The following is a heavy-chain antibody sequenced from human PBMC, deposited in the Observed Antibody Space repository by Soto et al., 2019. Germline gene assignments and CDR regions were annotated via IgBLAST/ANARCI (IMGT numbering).Heavy chain of an antibody. J-gene: IGHJ4*02. D-gene: IGHD3-3*01. V-gene: IGHV3-66*01. CDR3: ARVRTIFGVVIGHFDY. CDR1: GFTVSSNY. Sequence: EVQLVESGGGLVQPGGSLRLSCAASGFTVSSNYMSWVRQAPGKGLEWVSVIYSGGSTYYADSVKGRFTISRDNSKNTLYIQMNSLRAEDTAVYYCARVRTIFGVVIGHFDYWGQGTLVTVSS. CDR2: IYSGGST.